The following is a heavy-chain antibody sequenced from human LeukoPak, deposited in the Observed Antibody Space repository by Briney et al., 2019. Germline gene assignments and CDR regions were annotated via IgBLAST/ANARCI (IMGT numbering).Heavy chain of an antibody. D-gene: IGHD5-24*01. J-gene: IGHJ4*02. V-gene: IGHV4-59*02. CDR3: ARCASDGYHEY. Sequence: PAETLSLTCTVSGVSVTGHFWRWFRQSPGKGLEWIGYIYYDGYTNYNPSFKGRLSILVDTSRNQFSLKLISVSAADTPVYYCARCASDGYHEYWGKGTLVTVSS. CDR1: GVSVTGHF. CDR2: IYYDGYT.